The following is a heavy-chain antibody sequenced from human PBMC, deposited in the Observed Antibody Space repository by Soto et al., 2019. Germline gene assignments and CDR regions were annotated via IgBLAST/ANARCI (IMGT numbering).Heavy chain of an antibody. J-gene: IGHJ4*02. Sequence: EVQLVESGGGLVKPGGSLRLSCAASEFTFSNAWVTWVRQAPGKGLEWVGRIKSNSDGGTTDYAAPVEGRFTVSRDDSTNTLYLQMNSLKTEDTAIYYCTTGFRWFGEFWDQGTLVTVSS. D-gene: IGHD3-10*01. V-gene: IGHV3-15*01. CDR1: EFTFSNAW. CDR2: IKSNSDGGTT. CDR3: TTGFRWFGEF.